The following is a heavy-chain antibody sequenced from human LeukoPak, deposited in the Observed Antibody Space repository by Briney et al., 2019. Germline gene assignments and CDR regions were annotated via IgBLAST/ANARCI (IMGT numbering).Heavy chain of an antibody. CDR1: GFTFDDYA. Sequence: GGSLRLSCAASGFTFDDYAMHWVRQAPGKGLEWVSGISWNSGSIGYADSVKGRFTISRDNAKTSLYLQMNSLRAEDTAVYYCARDPAMVVTATPRYFDYWGQGTLVTVSS. CDR3: ARDPAMVVTATPRYFDY. CDR2: ISWNSGSI. J-gene: IGHJ4*02. V-gene: IGHV3-9*01. D-gene: IGHD2-21*02.